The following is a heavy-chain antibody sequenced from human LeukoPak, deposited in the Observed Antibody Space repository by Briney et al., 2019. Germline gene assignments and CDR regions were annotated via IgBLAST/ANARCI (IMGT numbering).Heavy chain of an antibody. CDR3: ARVGYYARAFDI. V-gene: IGHV4-59*01. Sequence: SETLSLTCTVSGGSISSYYWSWIRQPPGKGLEWIGYISYSGSTNYNPSLKSRVTISVDTSKNQFSLKLSSVTAADTGVYYCARVGYYARAFDIWGQGTMVTVSS. CDR2: ISYSGST. J-gene: IGHJ3*02. D-gene: IGHD3-10*01. CDR1: GGSISSYY.